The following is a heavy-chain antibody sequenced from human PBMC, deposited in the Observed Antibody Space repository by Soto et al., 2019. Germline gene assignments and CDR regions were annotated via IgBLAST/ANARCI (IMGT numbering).Heavy chain of an antibody. J-gene: IGHJ4*02. CDR3: ASKSGRYALDY. V-gene: IGHV4-34*01. D-gene: IGHD1-26*01. CDR1: GGSFSVYY. CDR2: INHSGST. Sequence: SETLSITCAFYGGSFSVYYWNWIRQPPGKGLEWIGEINHSGSTNYNPSLKSRVTISVDTSKNQFSLKLSSVTAADTALYYCASKSGRYALDYWGQGTLVTVSS.